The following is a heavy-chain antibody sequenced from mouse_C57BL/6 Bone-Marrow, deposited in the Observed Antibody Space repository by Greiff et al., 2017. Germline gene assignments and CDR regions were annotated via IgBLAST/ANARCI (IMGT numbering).Heavy chain of an antibody. Sequence: VQLQQPGAELVKPGASVKLSCKASGYTFTSYWMQWVKQRPGQGLEWIGEIDPSDSYTNYNQKFKGKATLTVDTSSSTAYMPLSSLPSEDSAVYYCARDYYGNRYDCDFDVWGTGTTVTVSS. CDR2: IDPSDSYT. J-gene: IGHJ1*03. D-gene: IGHD1-1*01. CDR3: ARDYYGNRYDCDFDV. CDR1: GYTFTSYW. V-gene: IGHV1-50*01.